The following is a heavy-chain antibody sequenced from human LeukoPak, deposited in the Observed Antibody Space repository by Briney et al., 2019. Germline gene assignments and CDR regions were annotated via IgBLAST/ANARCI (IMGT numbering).Heavy chain of an antibody. CDR2: IIPIFGTA. J-gene: IGHJ6*03. Sequence: GSSVKVSCKASGGTFSSYAISWVRQAPGQGLEWMGGIIPIFGTANYAQKFQGRVTITADESTSTAYMELSSLRSEETAVYYCARGSDPHHENYYYYYMDVWGKGTTVTVSS. D-gene: IGHD6-19*01. CDR1: GGTFSSYA. V-gene: IGHV1-69*01. CDR3: ARGSDPHHENYYYYYMDV.